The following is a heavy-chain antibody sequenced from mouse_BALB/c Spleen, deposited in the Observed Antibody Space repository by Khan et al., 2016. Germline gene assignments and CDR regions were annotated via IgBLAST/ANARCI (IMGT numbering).Heavy chain of an antibody. CDR3: ARYYYGMSYWYFDV. CDR1: GYSITSDYA. Sequence: EVQLQESGPGLVKPSQSLSLTCTVTGYSITSDYAWNWIRQFPGNKLEWMGYISYSGSTSYNPSLKSRISITRETSKNQFFLQLNSVTTEDTATYYFARYYYGMSYWYFDVCGAGTTVTVSS. D-gene: IGHD1-1*01. V-gene: IGHV3-2*02. CDR2: ISYSGST. J-gene: IGHJ1*01.